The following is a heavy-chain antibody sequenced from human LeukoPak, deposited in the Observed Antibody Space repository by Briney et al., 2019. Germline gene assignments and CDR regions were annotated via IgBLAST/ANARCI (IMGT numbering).Heavy chain of an antibody. V-gene: IGHV4-61*02. Sequence: SETLSLTCTVSGGSISSGSYYWSWIRQPAGKGLEWIGRIYTSGSTNYNPSLKSRVTISVDTSKNQFSLKLSSVTAADSAVYYCARSNYYMDVWGKGTTVTVSS. J-gene: IGHJ6*03. CDR2: IYTSGST. CDR3: ARSNYYMDV. CDR1: GGSISSGSYY.